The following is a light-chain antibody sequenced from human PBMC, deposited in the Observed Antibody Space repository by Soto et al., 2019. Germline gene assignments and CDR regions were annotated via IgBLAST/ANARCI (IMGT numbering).Light chain of an antibody. V-gene: IGKV3-15*01. CDR2: GAS. Sequence: EKVMTQSPATLSMSPGERATLSCRASQSVSSYLAWYQKKPGKATRLLIYGASTRATGFPARFSGSWFGTEFTLTISSLQSEDFAVYYCQQYNNWPSWTFGQGTKV. CDR1: QSVSSY. CDR3: QQYNNWPSWT. J-gene: IGKJ1*01.